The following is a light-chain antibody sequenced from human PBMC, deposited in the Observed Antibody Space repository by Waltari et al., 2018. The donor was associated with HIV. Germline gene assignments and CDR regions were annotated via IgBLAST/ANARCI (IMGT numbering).Light chain of an antibody. CDR1: QSIFENRND. Sequence: DIVITQYPASSAVSRGARATFDSASSQSIFENRNDLAWYQQKPGQPPKVLIYWASTRAFGVPDRFSGSGSGTDFTLTISRVQADDVATYYCQQHYILRSTFGGGTKIEI. CDR2: WAS. CDR3: QQHYILRST. V-gene: IGKV4-1*01. J-gene: IGKJ4*01.